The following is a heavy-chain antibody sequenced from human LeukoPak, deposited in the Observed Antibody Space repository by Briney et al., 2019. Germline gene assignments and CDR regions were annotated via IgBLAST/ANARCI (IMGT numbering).Heavy chain of an antibody. CDR1: GESFSGYY. CDR2: INHSGST. J-gene: IGHJ4*02. D-gene: IGHD6-19*01. Sequence: SETLSLTCAVYGESFSGYYWSWIRPPPGKGLEWIGEINHSGSTNYNPSLRSRVTISVDTSKNQFSLKLSSVTAADTAVYYCARKLYSSGWYDYWGQGTLVTVSS. V-gene: IGHV4-34*01. CDR3: ARKLYSSGWYDY.